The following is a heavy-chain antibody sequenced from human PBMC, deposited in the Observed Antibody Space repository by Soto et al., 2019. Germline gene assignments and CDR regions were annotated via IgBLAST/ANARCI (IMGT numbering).Heavy chain of an antibody. V-gene: IGHV3-23*01. CDR1: GFTFSSYA. CDR2: ISGSGGST. Sequence: GSLRLSCAASGFTFSSYAMSWVRQAPGKGLEWVSAISGSGGSTYYADSVKGRFTISRDNSKNTLYLQMNSLRAEDTAVYYCAKSRPRYCSSTSCYYYFDYWGQGTLVTVS. J-gene: IGHJ4*02. D-gene: IGHD2-2*01. CDR3: AKSRPRYCSSTSCYYYFDY.